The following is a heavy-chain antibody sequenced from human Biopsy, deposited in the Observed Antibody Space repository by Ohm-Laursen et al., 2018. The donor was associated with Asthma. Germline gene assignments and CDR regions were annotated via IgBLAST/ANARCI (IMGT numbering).Heavy chain of an antibody. J-gene: IGHJ4*02. CDR2: ISFDGTNR. V-gene: IGHV3-30*18. D-gene: IGHD1-26*01. Sequence: SLRLSCTASGFSFSNYGMHWVRQAPGKGLDWVAVISFDGTNRNYTDSVKGRFTISRDNSRNTLHLQMNSLRAEDAAVYYCAKDVFPGWELRRGPDYWGQGTLVTVSS. CDR3: AKDVFPGWELRRGPDY. CDR1: GFSFSNYG.